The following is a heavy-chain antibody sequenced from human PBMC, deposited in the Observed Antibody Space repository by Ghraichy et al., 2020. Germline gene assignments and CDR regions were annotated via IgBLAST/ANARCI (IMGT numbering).Heavy chain of an antibody. Sequence: SVKVSCKAAGGTFSSHGMSWVRQAPGQGLEWMGGIITIFGTSKYAQKFQGRVTITADKSTSTAYMELSSLRSDDTAVYYCARGGVAAAGRDAVDGWGEGTMVAVTS. V-gene: IGHV1-69*06. CDR3: ARGGVAAAGRDAVDG. CDR2: IITIFGTS. CDR1: GGTFSSHG. D-gene: IGHD2-15*01. J-gene: IGHJ3*01.